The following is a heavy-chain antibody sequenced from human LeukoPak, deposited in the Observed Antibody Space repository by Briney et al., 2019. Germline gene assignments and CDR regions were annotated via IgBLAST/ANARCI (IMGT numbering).Heavy chain of an antibody. CDR2: IIPIFGTA. D-gene: IGHD6-13*01. J-gene: IGHJ4*02. CDR3: ARDFSGYSSSWSDY. Sequence: WASVKVSCKASGGTFSSYAISWVRQAPGRGLEWMGGIIPIFGTANYAQKFQGRVTITADKSTSTAYMELSSLRSEDTAVYYCARDFSGYSSSWSDYWGQGTLVTVSS. V-gene: IGHV1-69*06. CDR1: GGTFSSYA.